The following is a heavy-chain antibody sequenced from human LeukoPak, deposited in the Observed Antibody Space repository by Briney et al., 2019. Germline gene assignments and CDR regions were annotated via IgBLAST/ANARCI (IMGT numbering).Heavy chain of an antibody. CDR1: GFTFSSYA. V-gene: IGHV3-48*03. J-gene: IGHJ6*02. D-gene: IGHD3-3*01. CDR2: IYTSGSSM. CDR3: ARPPHYDSLRGYGMDV. Sequence: GGSLRLSCAASGFTFSSYAMNWVRQAPGKGLEWISYIYTSGSSMNYADSVKGRFTISRDNAKNTLYLQMNSLRAEDTAVYYCARPPHYDSLRGYGMDVWGQGTTVTVSS.